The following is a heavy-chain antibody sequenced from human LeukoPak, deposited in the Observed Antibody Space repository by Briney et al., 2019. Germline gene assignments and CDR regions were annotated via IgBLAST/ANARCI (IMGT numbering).Heavy chain of an antibody. CDR2: ISWNSGSI. CDR3: AKDIGREYSSGCHDY. D-gene: IGHD6-19*01. CDR1: GFTFSSYS. V-gene: IGHV3-9*01. Sequence: GGSLRLSCAASGFTFSSYSMNWVRQAPGKGLEWVSGISWNSGSIGYADSVKGRFTISRDNAKNSLYLQMNSLRAEDTALYYCAKDIGREYSSGCHDYWGQGTLVTVSS. J-gene: IGHJ4*02.